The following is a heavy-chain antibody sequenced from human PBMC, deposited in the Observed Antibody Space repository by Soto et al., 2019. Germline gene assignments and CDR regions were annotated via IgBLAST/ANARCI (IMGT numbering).Heavy chain of an antibody. D-gene: IGHD6-13*01. Sequence: QVQLVQSGAEVKTPGASMKVSCKASGYTFIDHYIHWGRQAPGQGLEWMGMLNPSGGGASYAQNFQGRVTMTRDTSTSTVYMELSGLTSEDTAVYYGARVLYSTSWYFLFDFWGQGTLVTVSS. J-gene: IGHJ4*02. CDR3: ARVLYSTSWYFLFDF. CDR1: GYTFIDHY. V-gene: IGHV1-46*01. CDR2: LNPSGGGA.